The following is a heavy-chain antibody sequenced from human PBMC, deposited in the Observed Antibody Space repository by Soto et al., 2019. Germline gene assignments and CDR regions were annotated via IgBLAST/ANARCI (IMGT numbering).Heavy chain of an antibody. J-gene: IGHJ3*02. V-gene: IGHV4-34*01. CDR1: AGSFSHYY. CDR2: IKHSGSS. Sequence: PSETLSLTCALYAGSFSHYYWNCIRHSPGKWLEWIGKIKHSGSSNYNPSLRSRVSISVDMSKNQFSLRLTSVTAADTAVYYCARGGSSEWKVALHIWGQGTMVIVS. CDR3: ARGGSSEWKVALHI. D-gene: IGHD6-19*01.